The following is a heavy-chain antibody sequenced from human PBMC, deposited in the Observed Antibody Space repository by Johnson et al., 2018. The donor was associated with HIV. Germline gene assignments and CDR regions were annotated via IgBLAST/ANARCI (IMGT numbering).Heavy chain of an antibody. V-gene: IGHV3-20*04. CDR1: GFTFDDYG. Sequence: EMQLVESGGGVVQPGRSLRVSCAASGFTFDDYGMSWVRQAPGKGLEWVYVINWNGGSTGYADSVKGRFTISRDNAKNSLYLQMNSLRAEDTAVYYGARNGVVPAAKGCAFDIWGQGTMVTGSS. CDR3: ARNGVVPAAKGCAFDI. J-gene: IGHJ3*02. D-gene: IGHD2-2*01. CDR2: INWNGGST.